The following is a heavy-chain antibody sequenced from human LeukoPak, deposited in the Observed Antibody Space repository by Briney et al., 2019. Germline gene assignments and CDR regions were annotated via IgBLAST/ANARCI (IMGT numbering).Heavy chain of an antibody. CDR2: FKSKTYGATT. D-gene: IGHD6-19*01. Sequence: GGSLRLSCAASGFTFSNAWMRWVRLAQGKGLEWVGRFKSKTYGATTEYAAPVKHRFTISRDDSKNTLYLQMNSLKTEDTAVYYCATVDNSGSSPPFDYWGQGTLVTVSS. V-gene: IGHV3-15*01. CDR1: GFTFSNAW. J-gene: IGHJ4*02. CDR3: ATVDNSGSSPPFDY.